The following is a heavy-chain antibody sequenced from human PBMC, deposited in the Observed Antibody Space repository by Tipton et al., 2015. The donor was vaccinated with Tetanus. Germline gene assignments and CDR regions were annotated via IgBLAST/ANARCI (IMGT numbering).Heavy chain of an antibody. CDR1: GFTFDDYA. D-gene: IGHD6-19*01. CDR2: VSWNSGNL. Sequence: SLRLSCAASGFTFDDYAMHWVRQAPGKGLEWVSSVSWNSGNLDYADSVKGRFTISRDNAKNSLYLQMNSLRAEDTALYYCAKGPGMAGSKKYFDYWGQGTLVTVSS. CDR3: AKGPGMAGSKKYFDY. V-gene: IGHV3-9*01. J-gene: IGHJ4*02.